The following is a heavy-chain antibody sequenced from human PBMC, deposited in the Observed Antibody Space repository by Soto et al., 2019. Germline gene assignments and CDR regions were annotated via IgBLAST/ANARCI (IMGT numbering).Heavy chain of an antibody. CDR2: INHSGST. CDR1: GPSFSGYY. Sequence: PETLSLTCAVYGPSFSGYYWSWIRQPPGKGLEWIGEINHSGSTNYNPSLKSRVTISVATSKNQFSLRLSSVTAADTAVYYCARRGRGYSGYDYFWFDPWGQGTLVTVSS. CDR3: ARRGRGYSGYDYFWFDP. J-gene: IGHJ5*02. V-gene: IGHV4-34*01. D-gene: IGHD5-12*01.